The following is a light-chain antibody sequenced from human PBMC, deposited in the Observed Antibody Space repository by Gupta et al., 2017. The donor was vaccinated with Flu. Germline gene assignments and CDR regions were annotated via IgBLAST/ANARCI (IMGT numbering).Light chain of an antibody. Sequence: DIVMTQSPDSLPVSLGGRATINCKSSQSLFFSPNNKIYLAWYQQKARQPPKLIIYWASTREYGVPDRFSATGSGTDFTLTITNLQAEDVAVYYCQQDDHTPETFGQGTRLEIK. CDR1: QSLFFSPNNKIY. CDR2: WAS. V-gene: IGKV4-1*01. CDR3: QQDDHTPET. J-gene: IGKJ2*01.